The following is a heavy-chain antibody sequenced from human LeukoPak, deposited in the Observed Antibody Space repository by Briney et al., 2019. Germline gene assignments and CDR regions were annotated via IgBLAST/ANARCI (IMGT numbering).Heavy chain of an antibody. CDR1: GFTFGDYA. D-gene: IGHD3-3*01. CDR2: TRSKAYGGTT. J-gene: IGHJ4*02. Sequence: GRSLRLSCTASGFTFGDYAMSWVRQAPGKGLEWVGFTRSKAYGGTTEYAASVKGRFTISRDDSESIAYLQMNSLKTEDTAVYYCTRGPMEYVYYDFWSGYYMAGDYWGQGTLVTVSS. V-gene: IGHV3-49*04. CDR3: TRGPMEYVYYDFWSGYYMAGDY.